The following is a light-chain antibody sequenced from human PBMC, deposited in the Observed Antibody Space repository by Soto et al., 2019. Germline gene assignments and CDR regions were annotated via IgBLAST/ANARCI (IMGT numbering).Light chain of an antibody. CDR3: LLYAGGVHI. J-gene: IGLJ2*01. Sequence: QTVVTQEPSLTGSPGGTGTLTCASSTGAVTSDHHPNWFQQKPGQAPRALIYRTTNKHSWTPARFSGSLLGGKAALTLSGAQSEDDSEYSCLLYAGGVHIFGGRTKVTVL. CDR2: RTT. V-gene: IGLV7-43*01. CDR1: TGAVTSDHH.